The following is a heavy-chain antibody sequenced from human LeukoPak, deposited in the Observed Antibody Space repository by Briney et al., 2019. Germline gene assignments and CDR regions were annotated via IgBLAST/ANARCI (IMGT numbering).Heavy chain of an antibody. D-gene: IGHD6-19*01. Sequence: GGSLRLSCAASGFTFSSYAMSWVRQAPGKGLEWVSAISGSGGSTYYADSVKGRFTISRDNSKNTLYLQMNSLRAEDTAVYYCAKDPMQWLAPKGDFDYWGQGTLVTVSS. CDR1: GFTFSSYA. V-gene: IGHV3-23*01. J-gene: IGHJ4*02. CDR3: AKDPMQWLAPKGDFDY. CDR2: ISGSGGST.